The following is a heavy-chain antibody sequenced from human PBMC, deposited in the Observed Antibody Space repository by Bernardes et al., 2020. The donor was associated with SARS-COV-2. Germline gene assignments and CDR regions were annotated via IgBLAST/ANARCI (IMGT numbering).Heavy chain of an antibody. J-gene: IGHJ4*02. CDR1: GDSISSGSYY. Sequence: SETLSLTCTVSGDSISSGSYYWSWIRQPAGKGLEWIGRIFPSGSTNYNPSLKSRVTISLDTSKNQFSLKLSSVTAADTAVYYCARDGSHGYWGQGTLVTVSS. CDR3: ARDGSHGY. V-gene: IGHV4-61*02. CDR2: IFPSGST.